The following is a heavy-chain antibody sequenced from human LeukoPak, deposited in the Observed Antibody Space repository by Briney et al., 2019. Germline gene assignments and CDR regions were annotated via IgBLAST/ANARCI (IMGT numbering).Heavy chain of an antibody. D-gene: IGHD1-26*01. V-gene: IGHV6-1*01. CDR3: ARSAGAIVGAYYYYYYMDV. Sequence: SQTLSLTCAISGDSVSSNSAAWNWIRQSPSRGLEWLGRTYYRSKWYNDYAVSVKSRITINPDTSKNQFSLQLNSVTPEDTAVYYCARSAGAIVGAYYYYYYMDVWAKGPRSPSP. CDR1: GDSVSSNSAA. CDR2: TYYRSKWYN. J-gene: IGHJ6*03.